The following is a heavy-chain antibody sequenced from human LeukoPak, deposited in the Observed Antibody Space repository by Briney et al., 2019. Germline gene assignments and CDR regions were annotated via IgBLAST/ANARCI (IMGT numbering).Heavy chain of an antibody. D-gene: IGHD5-12*01. CDR2: INQDGSQK. CDR3: ARDRGFTSFDY. CDR1: GFTFRDSW. Sequence: GGSLRLSCADSGFTFRDSWMHWVRQAPGKGLEWVAYINQDGSQKYYVDSVKGRFTISRDTARNSLHLQMNSLRAEDTAVYYCARDRGFTSFDYWGQGILVTVSS. J-gene: IGHJ4*02. V-gene: IGHV3-7*01.